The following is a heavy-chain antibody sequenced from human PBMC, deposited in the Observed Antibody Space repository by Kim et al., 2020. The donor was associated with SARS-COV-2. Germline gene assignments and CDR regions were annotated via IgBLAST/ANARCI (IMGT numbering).Heavy chain of an antibody. V-gene: IGHV3-21*01. CDR3: AREGQQLVNGGLGY. CDR1: GFTFSSYS. Sequence: GGSLRLSCAASGFTFSSYSMHWVRQAPGKGLEWVASISSSSSNIYYADSVKGRFTISRDNAKNTLYLQMNSLRAEDTAVYYCAREGQQLVNGGLGYWGQGTLVTVSS. CDR2: ISSSSSNI. D-gene: IGHD6-13*01. J-gene: IGHJ4*02.